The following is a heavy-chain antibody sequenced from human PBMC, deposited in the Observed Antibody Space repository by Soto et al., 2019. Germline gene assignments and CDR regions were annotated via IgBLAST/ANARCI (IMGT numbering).Heavy chain of an antibody. CDR1: GFTFSSYA. Sequence: LRLSCAASGFTFSSYAMSWVRQAPGKGLEWVSAISGSGGSTYYADSVKGRFTISRDNSKNTLYLQMNSLRAEDTAVYYCAKEGYYYDSSGYYKTNAFDIWGQGTMVTVSS. D-gene: IGHD3-22*01. CDR2: ISGSGGST. J-gene: IGHJ3*02. V-gene: IGHV3-23*01. CDR3: AKEGYYYDSSGYYKTNAFDI.